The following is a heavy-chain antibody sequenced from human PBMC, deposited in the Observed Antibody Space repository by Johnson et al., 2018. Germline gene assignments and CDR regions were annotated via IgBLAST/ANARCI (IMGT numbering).Heavy chain of an antibody. J-gene: IGHJ1*01. Sequence: QVQLLESGAEVKKPGSSVKVSCKASGGTFSSYAISWVRQAPGQGLEWMGGSIPFFDTANYAQKFQGRVTITADESTTTAYMELSSLRSEDTAVYYCARGIAVAGNGGEYFQDWGQGTLVTVSS. CDR3: ARGIAVAGNGGEYFQD. V-gene: IGHV1-69*01. D-gene: IGHD6-19*01. CDR2: SIPFFDTA. CDR1: GGTFSSYA.